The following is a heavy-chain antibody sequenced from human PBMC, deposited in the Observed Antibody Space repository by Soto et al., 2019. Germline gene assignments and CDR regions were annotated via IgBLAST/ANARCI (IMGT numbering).Heavy chain of an antibody. J-gene: IGHJ4*02. V-gene: IGHV3-11*05. D-gene: IGHD5-18*01. CDR2: ISSGSSYK. Sequence: QVQLVESGGGLVKPGGSLRLSCAASGFSFSDYYMSWIRQAPGKALEWISYISSGSSYKSYADSVKGRFTISRDNAENSLYLQMNSLRAEDTALYYCATRGYNYGHDYWGQGTLVTVSS. CDR3: ATRGYNYGHDY. CDR1: GFSFSDYY.